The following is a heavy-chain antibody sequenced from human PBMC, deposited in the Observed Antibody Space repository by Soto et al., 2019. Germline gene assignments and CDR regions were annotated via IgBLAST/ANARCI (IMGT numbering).Heavy chain of an antibody. Sequence: QVQLVQSGPEVKKPGSSVRVSCKASGGTFSTYAISWVRQAPGQGLEWMGGIIPTFDTPNYAQNFQGRITITADESTSTAYMELSSLRSGDTAVYYCARGGLETYKYDTSGYPFNFDYWGQGTLITVSS. D-gene: IGHD3-22*01. V-gene: IGHV1-69*12. CDR2: IIPTFDTP. CDR3: ARGGLETYKYDTSGYPFNFDY. J-gene: IGHJ4*02. CDR1: GGTFSTYA.